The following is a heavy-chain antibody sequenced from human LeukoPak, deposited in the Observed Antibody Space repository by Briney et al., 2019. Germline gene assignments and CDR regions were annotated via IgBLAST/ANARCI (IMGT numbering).Heavy chain of an antibody. CDR3: ARDSSSYYYYYYYMDV. CDR2: IYYSGST. V-gene: IGHV4-39*07. D-gene: IGHD6-13*01. Sequence: SETLSLTCTVSGGSISSSSYYWGWIRQPPGKGLEWIGSIYYSGSTNYNPSLKSRVTMSVDTSKNQFSLKLSSVTAADTAVYYCARDSSSYYYYYYYMDVWGKGTTVTVSS. CDR1: GGSISSSSYY. J-gene: IGHJ6*03.